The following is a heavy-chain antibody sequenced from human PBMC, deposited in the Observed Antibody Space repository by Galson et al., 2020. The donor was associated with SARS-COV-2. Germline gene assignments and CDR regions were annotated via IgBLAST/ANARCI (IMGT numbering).Heavy chain of an antibody. CDR1: GGSISSGGYY. V-gene: IGHV4-31*01. D-gene: IGHD6-19*01. CDR2: IFYSGST. CDR3: ARTQVVRGWYDAFDI. Sequence: SQTLSLTCTVSGGSISSGGYYWSWIRQHPGKGLEWIGYIFYSGSTSYNPSLKSLVTISVDTSKNQFSLNLRSVSAADTAVYYCARTQVVRGWYDAFDIWGQGTMVTVSS. J-gene: IGHJ3*02.